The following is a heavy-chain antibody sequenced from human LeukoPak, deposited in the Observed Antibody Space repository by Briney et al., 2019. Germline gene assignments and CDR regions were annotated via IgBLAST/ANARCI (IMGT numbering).Heavy chain of an antibody. D-gene: IGHD6-19*01. V-gene: IGHV4-39*01. J-gene: IGHJ4*02. CDR3: ARRGTASSGSYYFDH. Sequence: SETLSLTCTVSGGSVTSSTFSWAWIRQPPGKGLEWIGNIYTSGNTYYNPSLKRRVTMSVDTSKNQCSLKLSSVTAADTAVYYCARRGTASSGSYYFDHWGQGTLVTVSS. CDR2: IYTSGNT. CDR1: GGSVTSSTFS.